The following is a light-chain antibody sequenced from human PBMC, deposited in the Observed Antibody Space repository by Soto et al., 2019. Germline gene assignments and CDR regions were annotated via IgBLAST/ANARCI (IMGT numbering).Light chain of an antibody. CDR1: NIGSKS. CDR2: YDS. Sequence: SYELTQPPSVSEAPGKTARITCGGNNIGSKSVHWHQQKPGQAPVLVIYYDSDRPSGIPERFSGSNSGNTATLTISRVEAGDEADYYCQVWDSSSDHVVFGGGTKRTVL. J-gene: IGLJ2*01. V-gene: IGLV3-21*04. CDR3: QVWDSSSDHVV.